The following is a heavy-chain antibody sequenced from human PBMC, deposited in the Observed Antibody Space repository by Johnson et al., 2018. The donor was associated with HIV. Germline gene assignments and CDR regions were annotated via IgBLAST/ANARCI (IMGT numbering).Heavy chain of an antibody. J-gene: IGHJ3*02. V-gene: IGHV3-23*04. CDR2: ISGSGGST. CDR3: AKDIHVVAPRRAFDI. D-gene: IGHD2-15*01. CDR1: GFTFNNYA. Sequence: EVQLVESGGGLVQPGGSLGLSCAASGFTFNNYAMTWVRQAPGKGLEWVSAISGSGGSTYYADPVKGRFTISRDNSKNTLYLQMNSLRAEDTALYYCAKDIHVVAPRRAFDIWGQGTMVIVTS.